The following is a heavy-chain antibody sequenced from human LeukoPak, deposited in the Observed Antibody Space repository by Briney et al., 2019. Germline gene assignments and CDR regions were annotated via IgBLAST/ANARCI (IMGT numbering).Heavy chain of an antibody. V-gene: IGHV4-4*07. CDR1: GDSISSYF. J-gene: IGHJ6*02. CDR3: ASRYYGSGSYNYYYYGMDV. Sequence: SETLSLTCSVSGDSISSYFWSWIRQPAGKGLEWIGRIYTSGSTNYNPSLKSRVTISVDKSKNQFSLKLSSVTAADTAVYYCASRYYGSGSYNYYYYGMDVWGQGTTVTVSS. CDR2: IYTSGST. D-gene: IGHD3-10*01.